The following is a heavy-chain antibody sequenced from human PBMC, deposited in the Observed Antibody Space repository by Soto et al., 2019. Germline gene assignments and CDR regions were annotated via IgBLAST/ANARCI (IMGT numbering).Heavy chain of an antibody. D-gene: IGHD2-15*01. CDR3: ARVSFCSGASCYSGCFDY. CDR2: IKEDGSEI. J-gene: IGHJ4*02. CDR1: GFTLSNYW. V-gene: IGHV3-7*01. Sequence: GGSLRLSCAASGFTLSNYWMSWVRQAPGKGLEWVANIKEDGSEIHYVDSVKGRFTVSRDNTKKSMYLQMNSLRAEDTAVYYCARVSFCSGASCYSGCFDYWGQGTLVTVSS.